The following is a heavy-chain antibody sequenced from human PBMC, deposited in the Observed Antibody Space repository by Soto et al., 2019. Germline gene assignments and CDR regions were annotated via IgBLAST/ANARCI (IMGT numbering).Heavy chain of an antibody. CDR1: GYTFTSYV. Sequence: ASVKVSCKASGYTFTSYVISWVRQAPGQGLEWMGWISAYNGNTNYAQKLQGRVTMTTDTSTSTAYMELRSLRSDDTAVYYCARDFQQWLVLTGSNAFDIWGQGTMVTVSS. V-gene: IGHV1-18*01. D-gene: IGHD6-19*01. CDR2: ISAYNGNT. J-gene: IGHJ3*02. CDR3: ARDFQQWLVLTGSNAFDI.